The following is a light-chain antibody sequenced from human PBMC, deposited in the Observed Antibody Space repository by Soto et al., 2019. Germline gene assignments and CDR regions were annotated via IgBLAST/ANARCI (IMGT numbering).Light chain of an antibody. CDR1: QAFTTT. CDR3: QQYRTYPT. J-gene: IGKJ4*01. V-gene: IGKV1-13*02. CDR2: EAS. Sequence: AIQLTQTPSSLAASVGDTVTIACRASQAFTTTLAWYQQKPGKAPRLLIYEASTLEGGVPSRFSGSGSGTVFTLTISGLQPEDFATYHCQQYRTYPTFGGGTKLESK.